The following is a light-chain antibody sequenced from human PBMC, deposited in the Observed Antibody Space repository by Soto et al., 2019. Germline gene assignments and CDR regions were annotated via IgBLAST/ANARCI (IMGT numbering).Light chain of an antibody. Sequence: EIVLTQSPGTLSLSPGERATLSCRASQSVSSSYLAWYQQKPGQAPRLLIYGASSRATGIPDRFSGSGSGTDFTLIISRLDPEDFAVYYCQQYASSPVYTFGQGTKLEIK. J-gene: IGKJ2*01. CDR2: GAS. CDR3: QQYASSPVYT. V-gene: IGKV3-20*01. CDR1: QSVSSSY.